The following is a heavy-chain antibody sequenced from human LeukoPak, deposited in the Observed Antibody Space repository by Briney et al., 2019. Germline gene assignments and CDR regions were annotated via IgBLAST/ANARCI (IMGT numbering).Heavy chain of an antibody. V-gene: IGHV3-30*18. D-gene: IGHD3-22*01. J-gene: IGHJ4*02. CDR2: ISYDGSNK. CDR3: ANIPTTYYYDSSGYPPPGY. Sequence: PGGSLRLSCAASGFTFSSYGMHWVRQAPGKGLEWVAVISYDGSNKYYADSVKGRFTISRDNSKNTLYLQMNSLRAEDTAVYYCANIPTTYYYDSSGYPPPGYWGQGTLVTVSS. CDR1: GFTFSSYG.